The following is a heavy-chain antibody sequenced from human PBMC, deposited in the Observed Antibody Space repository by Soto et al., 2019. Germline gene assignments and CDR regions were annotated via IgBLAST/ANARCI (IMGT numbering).Heavy chain of an antibody. J-gene: IGHJ6*02. Sequence: GGSLRLSCAASGFTFSSYAMHWVRQAPGKGLEWVAVISYDGSNKYYADSVKGRFTISRDNSKNTLYLQMNSLRAEDTAVYYCARDCHDFWSGYLNYYYGMDVWGQGTTVTVSS. CDR3: ARDCHDFWSGYLNYYYGMDV. D-gene: IGHD3-3*01. CDR2: ISYDGSNK. CDR1: GFTFSSYA. V-gene: IGHV3-30-3*01.